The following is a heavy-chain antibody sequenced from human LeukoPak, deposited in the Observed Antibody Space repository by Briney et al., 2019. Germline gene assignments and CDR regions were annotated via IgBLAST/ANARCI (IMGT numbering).Heavy chain of an antibody. CDR2: VYYSGST. D-gene: IGHD3-22*01. CDR1: GGSISRYY. CDR3: ARYLHYYDSSGLSTHDAFDI. Sequence: SETLSLTCTVSGGSISRYYWSWIRQPPGKGLEGIGYVYYSGSTNYNPSLKSRVTISVDTSKNQFSLRLSSVTAADTAVYYCARYLHYYDSSGLSTHDAFDIWGQGTMVTVSS. V-gene: IGHV4-59*08. J-gene: IGHJ3*02.